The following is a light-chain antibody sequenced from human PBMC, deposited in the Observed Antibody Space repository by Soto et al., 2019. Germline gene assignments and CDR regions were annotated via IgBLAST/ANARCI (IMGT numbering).Light chain of an antibody. CDR3: AAWDDSLSGSYV. CDR2: SNN. V-gene: IGLV1-47*02. CDR1: SSNIGSNY. J-gene: IGLJ1*01. Sequence: QAVVTQPPSASGTPGQRVTISCSGSSSNIGSNYVYWYQQLPGTAPKLLMYSNNQRPSGVPDRFSGSKSGTSASLAISGLRSEDEADYYCAAWDDSLSGSYVFGTGTKLTVL.